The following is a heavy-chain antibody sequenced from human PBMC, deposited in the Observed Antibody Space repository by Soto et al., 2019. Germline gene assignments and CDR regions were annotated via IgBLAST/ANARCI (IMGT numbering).Heavy chain of an antibody. J-gene: IGHJ6*03. V-gene: IGHV3-66*01. Sequence: GGSLRLSCAASGFTVISNYMSWVRQAPGKGLEWVSVIYSGGSTYYADSVKGRFTISRDNSKNTLYLQMNSLRAEDTAVYYCARETSSSSIYYYYYMDVWGKGTTVTVSS. CDR3: ARETSSSSIYYYYYMDV. CDR2: IYSGGST. D-gene: IGHD6-6*01. CDR1: GFTVISNY.